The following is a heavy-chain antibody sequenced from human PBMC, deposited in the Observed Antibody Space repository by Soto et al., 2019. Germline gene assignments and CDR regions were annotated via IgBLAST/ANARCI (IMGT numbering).Heavy chain of an antibody. CDR2: IIPIFGTA. V-gene: IGHV1-69*06. Sequence: SVKVSCKASGGTFSSYAISWVRQAPGQGLEWMGGIIPIFGTANYAQKFQGRVTITADKSTSTAYMELSSLRSEDTAVYYCARDMEPPGGVVRDNWFAPWGQGTLVTVSS. CDR3: ARDMEPPGGVVRDNWFAP. D-gene: IGHD3-3*01. CDR1: GGTFSSYA. J-gene: IGHJ5*02.